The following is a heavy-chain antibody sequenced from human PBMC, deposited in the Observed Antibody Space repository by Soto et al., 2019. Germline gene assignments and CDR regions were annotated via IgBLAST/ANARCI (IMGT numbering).Heavy chain of an antibody. J-gene: IGHJ3*02. Sequence: QVQLQESGPGLVKPSETLSLTCTVSGGSISSYYWSWIRQPPGKGLEWIGYIYYSGSTNHNPSLTRRVTISVDTSTNQFSLKLSSVTAADTAVYYCARRYGSSFDIWGQGTMVTVSS. CDR1: GGSISSYY. CDR2: IYYSGST. D-gene: IGHD3-10*01. CDR3: ARRYGSSFDI. V-gene: IGHV4-59*08.